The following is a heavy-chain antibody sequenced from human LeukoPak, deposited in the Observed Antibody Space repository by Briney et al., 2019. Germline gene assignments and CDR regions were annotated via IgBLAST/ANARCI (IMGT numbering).Heavy chain of an antibody. J-gene: IGHJ4*02. D-gene: IGHD1-26*01. CDR3: ARVKERGSCYQY. V-gene: IGHV4-59*01. CDR1: GGSISSYY. Sequence: SETLSLTCTVSGGSISSYYWSWIRQPPGKGLEWIGYIYYSGSTNYNPSLKSRVTISVDTSKNQFSLKLSSVTAADTAVYYCARVKERGSCYQYWGQGTLVTVSS. CDR2: IYYSGST.